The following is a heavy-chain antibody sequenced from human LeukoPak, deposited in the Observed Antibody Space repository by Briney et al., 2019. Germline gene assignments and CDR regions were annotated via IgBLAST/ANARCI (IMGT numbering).Heavy chain of an antibody. V-gene: IGHV3-7*01. CDR3: SNGIYSSSY. Sequence: GGSLRLSCATSGFTFARYWMSWIRQAPGKGLEWVANIKQDGSQQYYLDSVEGRFTISRDNAKNSLYLQMNNLRAEDTAVYYCSNGIYSSSYWGQGTLVTVSS. CDR2: IKQDGSQQ. J-gene: IGHJ4*02. CDR1: GFTFARYW. D-gene: IGHD6-6*01.